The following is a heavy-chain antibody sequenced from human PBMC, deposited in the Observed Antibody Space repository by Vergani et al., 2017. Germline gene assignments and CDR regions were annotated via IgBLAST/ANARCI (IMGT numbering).Heavy chain of an antibody. CDR2: IRDKTYNYAT. V-gene: IGHV3-73*02. D-gene: IGHD3-3*01. J-gene: IGHJ6*03. Sequence: EVQLVESGGGLVQPGGSLTLSCAASGFTSSGSAMHWVRQTSGKGLEWIGRIRDKTYNYATAYAVSVKGRFIISRDDSKKTAYLQMNRLTIEDTAVYYCARGGPGIFGVGYMDVWGEGTTVIVSS. CDR1: GFTSSGSA. CDR3: ARGGPGIFGVGYMDV.